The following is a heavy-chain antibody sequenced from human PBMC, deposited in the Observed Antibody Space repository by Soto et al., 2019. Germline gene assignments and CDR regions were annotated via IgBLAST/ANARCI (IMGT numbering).Heavy chain of an antibody. CDR1: GDSMATGGHY. CDR2: VYYSGAT. Sequence: QVHLQESGPGLVRPSQTLSLTCSVSGDSMATGGHYYNWIRQVPGKGLEWIGYVYYSGATHYNPSLRARATISRDTSKNQFSLSLISVTAADTALYYCARDKDLQPTVWGFWGQGIHVTVSS. D-gene: IGHD3-16*01. J-gene: IGHJ4*02. CDR3: ARDKDLQPTVWGF. V-gene: IGHV4-31*03.